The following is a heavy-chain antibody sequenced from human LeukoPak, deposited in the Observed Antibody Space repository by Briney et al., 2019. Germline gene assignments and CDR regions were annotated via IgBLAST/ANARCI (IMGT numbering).Heavy chain of an antibody. CDR2: INGDGSST. V-gene: IGHV3-74*01. D-gene: IGHD4-11*01. Sequence: GGSLRLSCAASGFTPSSYWMHWVRQAPGNGLVWVSRINGDGSSTTYADSVNGRFTISRDNAKNTLYLQMNSLRAEDTAIYYCARDRGYSKDYWGQGTLVTVSS. CDR3: ARDRGYSKDY. CDR1: GFTPSSYW. J-gene: IGHJ4*02.